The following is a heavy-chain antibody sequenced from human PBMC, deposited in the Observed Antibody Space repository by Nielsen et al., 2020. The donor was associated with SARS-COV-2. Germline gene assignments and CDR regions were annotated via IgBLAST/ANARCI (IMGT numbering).Heavy chain of an antibody. CDR2: IYYSGST. CDR1: GGSISSSSYY. Sequence: ETLSLTCTVSGGSISSSSYYWGWIRQPPGKGLEWIGSIYYSGSTYYNPSLKSRVTISVDTSKNQFSLKLSSVTAADTAVYYCATNYYDFWSGETPTAWFDPWGQGTLVTVSS. D-gene: IGHD3-3*01. J-gene: IGHJ5*02. V-gene: IGHV4-39*01. CDR3: ATNYYDFWSGETPTAWFDP.